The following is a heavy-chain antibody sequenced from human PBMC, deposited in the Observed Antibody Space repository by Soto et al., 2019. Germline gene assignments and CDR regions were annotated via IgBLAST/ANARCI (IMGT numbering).Heavy chain of an antibody. Sequence: PGGSLRLSCAASGFTFSDYYMSWIRQAPGKGLEWVSYISDSGSSIFYADSVKGRFTISRDSARKPLYLHMNSLRVEDTAVYYCARDTAFINSGFFDAWGQGTLVTVSS. V-gene: IGHV3-11*01. CDR2: ISDSGSSI. J-gene: IGHJ5*02. D-gene: IGHD3-22*01. CDR3: ARDTAFINSGFFDA. CDR1: GFTFSDYY.